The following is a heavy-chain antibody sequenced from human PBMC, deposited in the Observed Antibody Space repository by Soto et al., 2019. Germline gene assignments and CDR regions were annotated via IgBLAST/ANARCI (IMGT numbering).Heavy chain of an antibody. CDR2: IWYDGSNK. V-gene: IGHV3-33*01. CDR3: GRLRGSYFDS. J-gene: IGHJ4*02. CDR1: GFTFGSHG. D-gene: IGHD1-26*01. Sequence: QVQLEESGGGVVQPGRSLRLSCAASGFTFGSHGMHWVRQVPGKRLEWVALIWYDGSNKYYADSVKGRFTISRDNSKNMLYLQMNSLRAEDTAVYYCGRLRGSYFDSWGQGTLVTVSS.